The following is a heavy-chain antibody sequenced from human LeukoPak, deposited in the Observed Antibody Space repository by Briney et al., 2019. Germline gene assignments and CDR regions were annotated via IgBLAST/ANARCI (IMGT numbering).Heavy chain of an antibody. Sequence: ASVNVSCKASGYTFTGYYMHWVRQAPGQGLEWMGWINPNSGGTNYAQKFQGRVTMTRDTSISTAYMELSRLRSDDTAVYYCARGQPLRGWELLKPEYFDLWGRGTLVTVSS. V-gene: IGHV1-2*02. CDR1: GYTFTGYY. CDR2: INPNSGGT. CDR3: ARGQPLRGWELLKPEYFDL. D-gene: IGHD1-26*01. J-gene: IGHJ2*01.